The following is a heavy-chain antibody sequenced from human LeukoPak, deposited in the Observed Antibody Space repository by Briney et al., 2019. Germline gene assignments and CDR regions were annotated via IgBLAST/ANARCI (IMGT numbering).Heavy chain of an antibody. CDR1: GGSFSGYY. CDR3: ALIVGATLDFDY. D-gene: IGHD1-26*01. J-gene: IGHJ4*02. CDR2: INHSGST. Sequence: ETLSLTCAVYGGSFSGYYWSWIRQPPGKGLEWIGEINHSGSTNYNPSLKSRVTISVDTSKNQFSLKLSSVTAADTALYYCALIVGATLDFDYWGQGTLVTVSS. V-gene: IGHV4-34*01.